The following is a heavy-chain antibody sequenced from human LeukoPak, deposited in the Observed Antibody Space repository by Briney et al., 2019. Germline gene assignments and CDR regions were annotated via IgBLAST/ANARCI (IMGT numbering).Heavy chain of an antibody. V-gene: IGHV3-66*01. J-gene: IGHJ4*02. D-gene: IGHD6-25*01. CDR3: ASAAAKKYFFDS. CDR2: IYSGGTT. Sequence: GGSLRLSCTASGFTVSSTYMSWVRQAPGRGLEWVSIIYSGGTTYYADYVKGRFTISRDNSMNTLYLQMNTLSGEDTAVYFCASAAAKKYFFDSWGQGTPVTVSS. CDR1: GFTVSSTY.